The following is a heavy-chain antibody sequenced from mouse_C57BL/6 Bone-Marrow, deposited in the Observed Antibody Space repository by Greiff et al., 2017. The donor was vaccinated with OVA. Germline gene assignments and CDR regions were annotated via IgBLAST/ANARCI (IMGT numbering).Heavy chain of an antibody. Sequence: VQLQQPGAELVRPGSSVKLSCKASGYTFTSYWMHWVKQRPIQGLEWIGNIDPSDSETHYNQKFKDKATLTVDKSSSTAYMQLSSLTSEDSAVYYCARWYYGNYFDYWGQGTTLTVSS. D-gene: IGHD1-1*01. V-gene: IGHV1-52*01. J-gene: IGHJ2*01. CDR2: IDPSDSET. CDR1: GYTFTSYW. CDR3: ARWYYGNYFDY.